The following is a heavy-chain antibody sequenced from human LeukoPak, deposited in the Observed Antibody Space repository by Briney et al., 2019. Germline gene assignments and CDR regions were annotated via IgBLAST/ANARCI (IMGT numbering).Heavy chain of an antibody. CDR2: IYSGGST. CDR3: ARERSATVNGAFDI. Sequence: GGSLRLSCAVSGFTFSSNYMTWVRQAPGKGLEWVSVIYSGGSTYYVDSVKGRFTISRDNSKNTVYLQMRGLGAEDTAVYYCARERSATVNGAFDIWGQGTMVTVSS. V-gene: IGHV3-53*01. J-gene: IGHJ3*02. D-gene: IGHD4-17*01. CDR1: GFTFSSNY.